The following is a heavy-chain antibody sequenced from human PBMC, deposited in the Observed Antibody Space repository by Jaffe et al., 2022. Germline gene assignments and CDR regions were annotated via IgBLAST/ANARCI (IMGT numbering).Heavy chain of an antibody. CDR2: ISGSGGST. Sequence: EVQLLESGGGLVQPGGSLRLSCAASGFTFSSYAMSWVRQAPGKGLEWVSAISGSGGSTYYADSVKGRFTISRDNSKNTLYLQMNSLRAEDTAVYYCAKGEYYYGSGSYYDYYYMDVWGKGTTVTVSS. CDR3: AKGEYYYGSGSYYDYYYMDV. J-gene: IGHJ6*03. D-gene: IGHD3-10*01. V-gene: IGHV3-23*01. CDR1: GFTFSSYA.